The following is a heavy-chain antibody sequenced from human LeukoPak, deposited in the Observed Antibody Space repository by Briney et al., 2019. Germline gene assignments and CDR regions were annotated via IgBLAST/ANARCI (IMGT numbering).Heavy chain of an antibody. D-gene: IGHD6-13*01. Sequence: GGSLRLSCAASGFTFNNSWMSWVRQAPGKGLEWVANIRQDGSEKYYVDSVKGRFTISRDNAKNSLYLQMNSLRAEDTAVYYCARGAPGYSSSWYPFDYWGQGTLVTVSS. J-gene: IGHJ4*02. CDR1: GFTFNNSW. V-gene: IGHV3-7*04. CDR3: ARGAPGYSSSWYPFDY. CDR2: IRQDGSEK.